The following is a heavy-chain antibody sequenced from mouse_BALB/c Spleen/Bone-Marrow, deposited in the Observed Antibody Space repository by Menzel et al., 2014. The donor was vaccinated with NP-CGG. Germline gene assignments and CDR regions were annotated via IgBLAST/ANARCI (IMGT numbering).Heavy chain of an antibody. Sequence: QVQLKQSGAELMKPGASVKISCKATGYTFSSYWIEWVKQRPGHGLEWIGEILPGSGSTNYNEKLKGKATFTADTSSNTAYMQLSSLTSEDSAVYYCARNGNYPAWFAYWGQGTLVTVSA. V-gene: IGHV1-9*01. D-gene: IGHD2-1*01. CDR2: ILPGSGST. J-gene: IGHJ3*01. CDR3: ARNGNYPAWFAY. CDR1: GYTFSSYW.